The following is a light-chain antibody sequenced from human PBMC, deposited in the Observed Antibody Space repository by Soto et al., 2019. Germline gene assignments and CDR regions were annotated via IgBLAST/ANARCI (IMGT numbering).Light chain of an antibody. CDR2: KTS. CDR3: KSYIDSCWT. CDR1: QSISSW. Sequence: DIQLTQSPSTLSASVGDRVTITCRASQSISSWLAWYQQKPGKAPNLLIYKTSNLESGVPSRFSGRGSGTEFTVTISSLQPDDFAPYYCKSYIDSCWTFGQGTKVEIK. J-gene: IGKJ1*01. V-gene: IGKV1-5*03.